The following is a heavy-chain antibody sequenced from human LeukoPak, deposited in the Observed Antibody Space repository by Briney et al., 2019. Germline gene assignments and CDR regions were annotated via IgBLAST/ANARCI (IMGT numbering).Heavy chain of an antibody. CDR3: ARHEERWLQLGSYFQH. CDR1: GGSISSSSYC. D-gene: IGHD5-24*01. V-gene: IGHV4-39*01. CDR2: IYYSGNT. J-gene: IGHJ1*01. Sequence: SETLSLTCTVSGGSISSSSYCWGWIRQPPGKGLEWIGSIYYSGNTYYNPSLKSRVTISVDTSKNQFSLKLSSMTAADTAVYYCARHEERWLQLGSYFQHWGQGTLVTVSS.